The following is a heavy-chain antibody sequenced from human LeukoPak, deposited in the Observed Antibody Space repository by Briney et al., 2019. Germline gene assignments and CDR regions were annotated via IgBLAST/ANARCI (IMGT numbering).Heavy chain of an antibody. Sequence: GGSLRLSCAASGFTISSNFMNWVRQAPGKGLEWVSYISSSSSTIYYADSVKGRFTISRDNAKNSLYLQMNSLRDEDTAVYYCARAGGVEPVYYYYYYGMDVWGQGTTVTVSS. V-gene: IGHV3-48*02. D-gene: IGHD3-3*01. CDR1: GFTISSNF. J-gene: IGHJ6*02. CDR3: ARAGGVEPVYYYYYYGMDV. CDR2: ISSSSSTI.